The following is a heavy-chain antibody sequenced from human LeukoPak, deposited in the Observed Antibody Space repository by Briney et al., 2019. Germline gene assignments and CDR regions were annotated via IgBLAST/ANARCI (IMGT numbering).Heavy chain of an antibody. CDR1: GFTFSSYA. D-gene: IGHD2-15*01. CDR2: ISGSGGST. CDR3: AKQVTGYCSGGSCPTIDY. Sequence: GGSLRLSCAASGFTFSSYAMSWVRQAPGKGLEWVSAISGSGGSTYYADSVKGRFTISRDNSKNTLYLQMNILRAEHTAVYYCAKQVTGYCSGGSCPTIDYWGQGTLVTVSS. V-gene: IGHV3-23*01. J-gene: IGHJ4*02.